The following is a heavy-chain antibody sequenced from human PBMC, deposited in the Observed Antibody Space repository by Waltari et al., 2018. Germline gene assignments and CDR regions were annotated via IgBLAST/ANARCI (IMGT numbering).Heavy chain of an antibody. Sequence: EVQLVESGGGLVNPGGSRRLTCAAPGFTFRSSNMPSVRQAPGKGLECVASISSSSSYIYYAASVKGRFTISRDNAKNSLYLQMNSLRAEDTAVYYCAGGDYIWGSYRSVGYWGQGTLVTVSS. D-gene: IGHD3-16*02. J-gene: IGHJ4*02. CDR3: AGGDYIWGSYRSVGY. CDR2: ISSSSSYI. CDR1: GFTFRSSN. V-gene: IGHV3-21*01.